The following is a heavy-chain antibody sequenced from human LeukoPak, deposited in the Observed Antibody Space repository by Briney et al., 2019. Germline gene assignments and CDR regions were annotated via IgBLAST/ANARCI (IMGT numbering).Heavy chain of an antibody. CDR1: GGSISGGDYY. D-gene: IGHD3-3*01. J-gene: IGHJ4*02. CDR3: ARRRGDFWSDYYAFDY. Sequence: SETLSLTCTVSGGSISGGDYYWSWIRQHPGKGLEWIGSIYYTGGTYYNPSLKSRITISLDTSKNQFPLKLSSVTAADTAVYYCARRRGDFWSDYYAFDYWGQGTLVTISS. V-gene: IGHV4-30-4*08. CDR2: IYYTGGT.